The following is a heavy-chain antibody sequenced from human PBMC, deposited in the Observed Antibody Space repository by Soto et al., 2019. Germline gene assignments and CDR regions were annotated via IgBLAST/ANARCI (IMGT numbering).Heavy chain of an antibody. CDR2: IISSGSFR. CDR1: GFTFIAYA. V-gene: IGHV3-21*01. Sequence: GGSMRLPCAASGFTFIAYAMHLVRQAPGKGLEWVSSIISSGSFRYYADSVKGRFTISRDNAKNSLYLQMNSLRAEDTAVYYCAREPRGYSYGYYVGYWGQGTLVTVSS. J-gene: IGHJ4*02. D-gene: IGHD5-18*01. CDR3: AREPRGYSYGYYVGY.